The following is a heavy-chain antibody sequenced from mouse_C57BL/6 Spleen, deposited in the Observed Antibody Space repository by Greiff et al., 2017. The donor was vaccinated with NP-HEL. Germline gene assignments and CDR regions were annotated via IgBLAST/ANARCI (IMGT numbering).Heavy chain of an antibody. J-gene: IGHJ1*03. V-gene: IGHV1-50*01. CDR2: IDPSDSYT. CDR3: ARGDYRSCWYFDV. CDR1: GYTFTSYW. Sequence: QVQLQQPGAELVKPGASVKLSCKASGYTFTSYWMQWVKQRPGQGLEWIGEIDPSDSYTNYNQKFKGKATLTVDTSSSTAYMQLSSLTSEDSAVYYCARGDYRSCWYFDVWGTGTTVTVSS. D-gene: IGHD2-4*01.